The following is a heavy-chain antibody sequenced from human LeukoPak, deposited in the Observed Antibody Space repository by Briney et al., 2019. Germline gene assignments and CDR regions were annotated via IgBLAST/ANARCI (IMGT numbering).Heavy chain of an antibody. CDR3: ARELKVGNTGYYFDS. D-gene: IGHD2/OR15-2a*01. V-gene: IGHV4-59*01. CDR1: GGSISSYY. CDR2: IYYSGST. Sequence: SETLSLTCTVSGGSISSYYWSWIRQPPGEGLEWIGSIYYSGSTNYNPSLKGRVTISLDTSKNQFSLNLNSVTAADTAVYYCARELKVGNTGYYFDSWGQGTLVTVSS. J-gene: IGHJ4*02.